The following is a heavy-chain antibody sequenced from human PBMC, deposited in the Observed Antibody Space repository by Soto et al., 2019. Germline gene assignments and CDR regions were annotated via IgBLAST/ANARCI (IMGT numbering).Heavy chain of an antibody. Sequence: QVQLVQSGAEVRKPWSSVKVSCTASGGTFSRHAISWVRQAPGQGLEWMGGISPIFGTANHAKKFQGRVTIIADESTSTVYMELSSLRSADTAMYYCARGWGYDSNDYYYAYWGQGTLVIVSS. CDR1: GGTFSRHA. V-gene: IGHV1-69*01. CDR3: ARGWGYDSNDYYYAY. CDR2: ISPIFGTA. D-gene: IGHD3-22*01. J-gene: IGHJ4*02.